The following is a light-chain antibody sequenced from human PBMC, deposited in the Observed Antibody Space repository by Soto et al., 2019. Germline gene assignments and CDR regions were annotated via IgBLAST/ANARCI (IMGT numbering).Light chain of an antibody. Sequence: DIVMTQSPDSLSVSLGERATINCKSSQTVLYSSNNKNHLAWHQQRPGQPPKLLFSWASTRESGVPDRFSASGSGTDFTLSIGSLQAEDVAVYYCQQYYSTPRTFGQGTKVEIK. CDR1: QTVLYSSNNKNH. V-gene: IGKV4-1*01. J-gene: IGKJ1*01. CDR2: WAS. CDR3: QQYYSTPRT.